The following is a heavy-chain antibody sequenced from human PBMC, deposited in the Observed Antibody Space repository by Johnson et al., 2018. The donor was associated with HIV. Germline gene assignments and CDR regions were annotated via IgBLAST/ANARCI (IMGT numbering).Heavy chain of an antibody. CDR2: ISYDGSNK. V-gene: IGHV3-30*18. CDR1: GFTFSSYG. D-gene: IGHD3-3*01. J-gene: IGHJ3*02. Sequence: VQLVESGGGVVQPGRSLRLSCAASGFTFSSYGMHWVRQAPGKGLEWVAVISYDGSNKFYADSVKVRFTISRDNSKNTLYLQVNRRTSEDTAWYYCAKDLGGSKTDEWGTDYYEFWNSYPIQDPRVVVGAFDIWGHGTMVTVSS. CDR3: AKDLGGSKTDEWGTDYYEFWNSYPIQDPRVVVGAFDI.